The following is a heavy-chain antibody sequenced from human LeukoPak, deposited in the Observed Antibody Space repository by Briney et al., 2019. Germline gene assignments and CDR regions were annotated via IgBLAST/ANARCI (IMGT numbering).Heavy chain of an antibody. Sequence: GGSLRLSCAASGFTFSNYAIHWVRQAPGKGLEYVSAITTNGGSTYYANSVKGRFTISRDNSKNTLYLQMGSLRAEDMAVCYCARGEEGDGSYYYMDVWGKGTTVTVSS. V-gene: IGHV3-64*01. D-gene: IGHD5-24*01. CDR2: ITTNGGST. J-gene: IGHJ6*03. CDR1: GFTFSNYA. CDR3: ARGEEGDGSYYYMDV.